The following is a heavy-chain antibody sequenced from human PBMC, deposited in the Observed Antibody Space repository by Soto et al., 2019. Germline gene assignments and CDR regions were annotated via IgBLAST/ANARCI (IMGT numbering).Heavy chain of an antibody. CDR1: GYTFTSYY. CDR2: INPSGGST. Sequence: ASVKVSCKVSGYTFTSYYMHWVRQAPGQGLEWMGIINPSGGSTSYAQKFQGRVTMTRDTSTSTVYMELSSLRSEDTAVYYCARDTDYYDSSGYYFDYWGQGTLVTVSS. CDR3: ARDTDYYDSSGYYFDY. D-gene: IGHD3-22*01. J-gene: IGHJ4*02. V-gene: IGHV1-46*01.